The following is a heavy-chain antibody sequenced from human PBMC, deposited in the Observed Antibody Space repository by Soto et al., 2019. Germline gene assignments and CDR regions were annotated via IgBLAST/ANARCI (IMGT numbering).Heavy chain of an antibody. CDR3: TGGPPNWGFDS. CDR2: MSPKTANT. Sequence: ASVKVSCKASGYTFTSYDINWVRQTGGQGLEWMGWMSPKTANTGYAQKFQDRVTMTRSTSISTAYMELSSLTSEDTAVYYYTGGPPNWGFDSWGQGTPVTVSS. V-gene: IGHV1-8*01. D-gene: IGHD7-27*01. J-gene: IGHJ5*01. CDR1: GYTFTSYD.